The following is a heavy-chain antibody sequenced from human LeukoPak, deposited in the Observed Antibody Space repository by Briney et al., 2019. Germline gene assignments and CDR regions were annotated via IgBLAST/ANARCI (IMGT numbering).Heavy chain of an antibody. CDR1: GFTFSDYA. Sequence: GGSLRLSCTTSGFTFSDYAMTWVRQAPGKGLEWVSIITGSGLTTYYAESVKGRFTISRDNSKNTLFLRMPSLRAEDTAVYYCAKVQASDVWSSCDSWGQGTLVTVSS. D-gene: IGHD3-3*01. CDR3: AKVQASDVWSSCDS. V-gene: IGHV3-23*01. CDR2: ITGSGLTT. J-gene: IGHJ5*01.